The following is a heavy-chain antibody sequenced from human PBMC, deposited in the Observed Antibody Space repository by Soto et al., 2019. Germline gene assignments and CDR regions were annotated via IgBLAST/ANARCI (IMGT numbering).Heavy chain of an antibody. CDR1: GYTFTSYG. J-gene: IGHJ4*02. Sequence: QVQLVQSGAEVKKPGASVKVSCKASGYTFTSYGISWVRQAPGQGLEWMGWISAYNGNTNYAQKLQGRVTMTTDTATSTPYMELRSVRSDDTAVYYCERGVSGYDPGVDYWGQGTLVTVSS. V-gene: IGHV1-18*01. CDR3: ERGVSGYDPGVDY. CDR2: ISAYNGNT. D-gene: IGHD5-12*01.